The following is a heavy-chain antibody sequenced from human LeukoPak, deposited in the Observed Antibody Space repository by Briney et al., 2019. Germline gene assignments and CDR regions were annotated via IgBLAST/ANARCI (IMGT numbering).Heavy chain of an antibody. CDR1: GVSIRSRSYY. D-gene: IGHD2-8*02. CDR2: IYYSGST. CDR3: ARRSGGGVQFDP. V-gene: IGHV4-39*01. Sequence: PSETLSLTCSLSGVSIRSRSYYWGWIRQTPGKGLEWIGSIYYSGSTYYNPSLKSRVTISVDTSKNQFSLKLSSVTAADTAVYYCARRSGGGVQFDPWGQGTLVTVSS. J-gene: IGHJ5*02.